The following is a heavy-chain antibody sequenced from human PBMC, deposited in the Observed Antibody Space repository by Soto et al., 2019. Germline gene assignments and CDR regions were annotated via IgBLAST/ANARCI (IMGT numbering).Heavy chain of an antibody. Sequence: QVQLVQSGAEVQRPGSSVKVSCKASGGTFSSYAISWVRQAPGQGLEWMGGINPIFGTPHYAQKYQGRVTITADTFRNTAYMELTRLTSDDTAVYFCAREGRHFDYWGQGTLVPVSS. J-gene: IGHJ4*02. CDR1: GGTFSSYA. CDR2: INPIFGTP. CDR3: AREGRHFDY. V-gene: IGHV1-69*06.